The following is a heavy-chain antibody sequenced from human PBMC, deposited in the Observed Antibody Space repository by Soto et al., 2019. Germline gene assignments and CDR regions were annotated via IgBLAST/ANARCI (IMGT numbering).Heavy chain of an antibody. J-gene: IGHJ1*01. CDR1: GFTFSSYA. V-gene: IGHV3-23*01. CDR3: AKDGHPVGYSSGAYQH. CDR2: ISGSGGST. D-gene: IGHD6-19*01. Sequence: EVQLLESGGGLVQPGGSLRLSCAASGFTFSSYAMSWVRQAPGKGLEWVSAISGSGGSTYYADSVKGRFTISRDNSKNTLYLQMNGLRAEDTAVYYCAKDGHPVGYSSGAYQHWGQGTLVTVSS.